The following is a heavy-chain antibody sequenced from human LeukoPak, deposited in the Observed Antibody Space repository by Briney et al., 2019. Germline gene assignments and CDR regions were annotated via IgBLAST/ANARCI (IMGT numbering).Heavy chain of an antibody. D-gene: IGHD3-16*02. CDR3: AREGTADYDYVWGSYRHGTYYYGMDV. CDR1: GFTFSSYG. Sequence: GGSLRLSCAASGFTFSSYGMHWVRQAPGKGLEWVAVISYDGSNKYYADSVKGRFTISRDNAKNSLYLQMNSLRAEDTAVYYCAREGTADYDYVWGSYRHGTYYYGMDVWGQGTTVTVSS. CDR2: ISYDGSNK. J-gene: IGHJ6*02. V-gene: IGHV3-30*03.